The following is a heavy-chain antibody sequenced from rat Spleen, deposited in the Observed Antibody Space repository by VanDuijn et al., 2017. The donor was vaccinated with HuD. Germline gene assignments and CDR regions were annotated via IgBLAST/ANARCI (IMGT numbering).Heavy chain of an antibody. CDR2: INTGGGNT. V-gene: IGHV5-25*01. D-gene: IGHD1-2*01. CDR3: TRVNYSAYMDFDY. CDR1: GFTFTNYY. J-gene: IGHJ2*01. Sequence: EVQLVESGGGLVQPGRSMKLSCAASGFTFTNYYMAWVRQAPTKGLEWVASINTGGGNTYYRDSVKGRFTISRDNGKSTLHLQMNSLRSEDTATYHCTRVNYSAYMDFDYWGQGVMVTVSS.